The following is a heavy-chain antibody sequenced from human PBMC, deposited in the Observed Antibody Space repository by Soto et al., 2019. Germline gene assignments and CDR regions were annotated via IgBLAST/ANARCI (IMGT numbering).Heavy chain of an antibody. J-gene: IGHJ4*01. Sequence: EVQLVESGGGLVQPGGPLRLSCSVSGFTFSDYGVNWVRQAPGKGLEWISYISSGSDTIYYAESVQGRFTISRDDAKNSLFLQMNNLRNEDTAVYYCARVSKTWEDDYWGHGTLVTVSS. D-gene: IGHD1-26*01. CDR3: ARVSKTWEDDY. CDR2: ISSGSDTI. CDR1: GFTFSDYG. V-gene: IGHV3-48*02.